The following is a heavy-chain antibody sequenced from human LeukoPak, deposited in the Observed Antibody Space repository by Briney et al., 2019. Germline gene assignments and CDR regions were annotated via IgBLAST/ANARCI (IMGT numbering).Heavy chain of an antibody. J-gene: IGHJ3*02. Sequence: SETLSLTCAVYGGSFSGYYWSWIRQPPGKGLEWIGEINHSGSTNYNPSLESRVTISVDTSKNQFSLKLSSVTAADTAVYYCARLPSSPYYDFWSGVPNDAFDIWGQGTMVTVSS. CDR1: GGSFSGYY. CDR2: INHSGST. V-gene: IGHV4-34*01. CDR3: ARLPSSPYYDFWSGVPNDAFDI. D-gene: IGHD3-3*01.